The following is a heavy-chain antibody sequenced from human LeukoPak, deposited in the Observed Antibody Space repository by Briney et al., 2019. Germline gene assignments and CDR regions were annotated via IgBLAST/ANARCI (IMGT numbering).Heavy chain of an antibody. J-gene: IGHJ4*02. CDR2: ISSSGSTI. D-gene: IGHD3-22*01. Sequence: PGGSLRLSCAASGFTFSSYEMNWVRQAPGKGLEWVSYISSSGSTIYYADSAKGRFTISRDNAKNSLYLQMNSLRAEDTAVYYCARAYYYDSSGYTFDYWGQGTLVTVSS. V-gene: IGHV3-48*03. CDR3: ARAYYYDSSGYTFDY. CDR1: GFTFSSYE.